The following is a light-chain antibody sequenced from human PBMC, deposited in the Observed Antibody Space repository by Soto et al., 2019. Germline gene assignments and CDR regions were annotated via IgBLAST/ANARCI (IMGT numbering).Light chain of an antibody. CDR3: SSYTSSSTVV. CDR2: EVS. Sequence: QSALTQPASVSGSPGQSITISCTGTSSDVGGYNYVSWYQQHPGKAPKLMIYEVSNRPSGVSNRFSGSKSGNTASLTISGIQAEDEADYYCSSYTSSSTVVFGGRTKLTVL. J-gene: IGLJ2*01. V-gene: IGLV2-14*01. CDR1: SSDVGGYNY.